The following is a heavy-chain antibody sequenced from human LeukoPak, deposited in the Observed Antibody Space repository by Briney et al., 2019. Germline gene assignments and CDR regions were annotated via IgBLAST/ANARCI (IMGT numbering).Heavy chain of an antibody. CDR1: GFTFSSYA. CDR2: ISGSGGST. Sequence: GGSLRLSCAASGFTFSSYAMSWVRQAPGKGLEWVSTISGSGGSTYYVDSEKGRFTISRDNSKNTLYLQMNSLRAEDTAVYYCAKEGRGSYSAGSYYYGMDVGGQGTRVTVSS. V-gene: IGHV3-23*01. CDR3: AKEGRGSYSAGSYYYGMDV. J-gene: IGHJ6*02. D-gene: IGHD3-16*01.